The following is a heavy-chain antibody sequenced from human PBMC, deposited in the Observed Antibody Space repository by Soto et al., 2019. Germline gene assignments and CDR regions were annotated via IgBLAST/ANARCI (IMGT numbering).Heavy chain of an antibody. Sequence: SGESLKSFGNGSGYSFTSYWIGWVRQMPGKGLEWMGIIYPGDSDTRYSPSFQGQVTISADKSISTAYLQWSSLKASDTAMYYCARHLDHSPTYYGMDVWGQGTTVTVSS. D-gene: IGHD3-3*01. V-gene: IGHV5-51*01. CDR1: GYSFTSYW. J-gene: IGHJ6*02. CDR3: ARHLDHSPTYYGMDV. CDR2: IYPGDSDT.